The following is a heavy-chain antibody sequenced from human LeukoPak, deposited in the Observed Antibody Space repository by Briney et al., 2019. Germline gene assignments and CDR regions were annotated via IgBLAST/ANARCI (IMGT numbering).Heavy chain of an antibody. CDR3: ARERGYYSSTSLYYFDY. J-gene: IGHJ4*02. D-gene: IGHD2-2*01. CDR2: ISSSSSYI. CDR1: GFTFSSYS. V-gene: IGHV3-21*01. Sequence: GGSLRLSCAASGFTFSSYSMSWVRQAPGKGLEWVSSISSSSSYIYYADSVKDPFTLSRDNAKNSLYLQMNSLRAEDTAVYYCARERGYYSSTSLYYFDYWGQGTLVTVP.